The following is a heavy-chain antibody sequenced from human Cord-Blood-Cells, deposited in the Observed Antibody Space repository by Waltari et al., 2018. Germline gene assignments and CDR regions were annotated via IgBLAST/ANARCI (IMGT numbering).Heavy chain of an antibody. D-gene: IGHD6-13*01. J-gene: IGHJ4*02. CDR2: ICPICGTA. V-gene: IGHV1-69*01. CDR3: ARAPFSSWYSFHVDY. Sequence: QVQLVQSGAEVKKPGSSVKVSCKASGGTFSSYAISWVRQAPGQGLEWMGGICPICGTANYAEKFRGRVTITADESTSTAYMELSSLRSEDTAVYYCARAPFSSWYSFHVDYWGQGTLGTGSS. CDR1: GGTFSSYA.